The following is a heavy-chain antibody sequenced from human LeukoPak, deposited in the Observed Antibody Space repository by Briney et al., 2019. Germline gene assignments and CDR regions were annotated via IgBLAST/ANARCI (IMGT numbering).Heavy chain of an antibody. CDR3: AKDGSGYYYDSSGYYYLGYYFDY. CDR2: ISYDGSNK. V-gene: IGHV3-30*18. J-gene: IGHJ4*02. Sequence: QPGGSLRLSCAASGFNFSSYGMHWVRQAPGKGLEWVAVISYDGSNKYYADSVKGRFTISRNNSKNTLYLQMNSLRAEDTAVYYCAKDGSGYYYDSSGYYYLGYYFDYWGQGTLVTVSS. D-gene: IGHD3-22*01. CDR1: GFNFSSYG.